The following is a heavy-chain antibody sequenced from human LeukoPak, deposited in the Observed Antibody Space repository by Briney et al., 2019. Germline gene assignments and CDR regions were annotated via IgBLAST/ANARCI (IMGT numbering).Heavy chain of an antibody. V-gene: IGHV4-39*01. CDR1: GGSISSSSYY. CDR3: ARRGVVVVPAAMRPFDY. Sequence: SETLSLTCTVSGGSISSSSYYWGWIRQPPGKGREWIGSIYYSGSTYYNPSLKSRVTISVDTSKNQFSLKLSSVTAADTAVYYCARRGVVVVPAAMRPFDYWGQGTLVTVSS. CDR2: IYYSGST. D-gene: IGHD2-2*01. J-gene: IGHJ4*02.